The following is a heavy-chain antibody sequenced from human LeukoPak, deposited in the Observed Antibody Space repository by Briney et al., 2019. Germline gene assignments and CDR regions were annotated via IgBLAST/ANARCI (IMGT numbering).Heavy chain of an antibody. V-gene: IGHV3-33*06. CDR1: GFTFSSYG. CDR2: IWYDGSNK. J-gene: IGHJ1*01. D-gene: IGHD3-22*01. CDR3: AKDPSVDSSGYRSMYFQH. Sequence: PGGSLRLSCAASGFTFSSYGMHWVRQAPGKGLEWVAVIWYDGSNKYYADSVKGRFTISRDNSKNTLYLQMNSLRAEDTAVYYCAKDPSVDSSGYRSMYFQHWGQGTLVTVSS.